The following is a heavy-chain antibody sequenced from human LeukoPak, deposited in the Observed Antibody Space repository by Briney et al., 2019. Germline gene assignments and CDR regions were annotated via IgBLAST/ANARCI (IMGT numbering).Heavy chain of an antibody. CDR2: ISGSGGST. CDR1: GFSFSSYA. Sequence: GGSLRLSCAASGFSFSSYAMSWVRQAPGKGLEWVSAISGSGGSTYYADSVKGRFTISRDNSKNTLYLQTNSLRAEDTAVYYCAKVGVVYSYYYYYMDVWGKGTTVTVSS. V-gene: IGHV3-23*01. J-gene: IGHJ6*03. CDR3: AKVGVVYSYYYYYMDV. D-gene: IGHD3-3*01.